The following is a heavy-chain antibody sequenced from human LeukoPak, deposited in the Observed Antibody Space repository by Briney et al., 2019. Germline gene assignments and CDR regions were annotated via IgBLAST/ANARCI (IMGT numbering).Heavy chain of an antibody. Sequence: GWSLTLSCAASGFTFSSYAMRWVRQDPGKGLEYVSAISSNGGSTYYANSVKGRLTISRENSKNTLYLQMGSLRAEDLDVYYCARDIGGSYFDYWGPGTLVTVSS. CDR2: ISSNGGST. CDR3: ARDIGGSYFDY. D-gene: IGHD1-26*01. CDR1: GFTFSSYA. J-gene: IGHJ4*02. V-gene: IGHV3-64*01.